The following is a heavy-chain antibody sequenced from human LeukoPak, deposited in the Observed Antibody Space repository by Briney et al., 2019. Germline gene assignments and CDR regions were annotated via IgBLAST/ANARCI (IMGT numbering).Heavy chain of an antibody. CDR2: ISYEGGTQ. J-gene: IGHJ5*02. V-gene: IGHV3-30*18. D-gene: IGHD3-10*01. Sequence: GRSLRLSCAASGFTFSSYGMHWVRQAPGKGLEWVAVISYEGGTQHYADSVKGRFIISRDDPRNTLYLQMNILRTEDTAVYYCAKEGTPQVSTWYDLWGQGTQVIVSS. CDR1: GFTFSSYG. CDR3: AKEGTPQVSTWYDL.